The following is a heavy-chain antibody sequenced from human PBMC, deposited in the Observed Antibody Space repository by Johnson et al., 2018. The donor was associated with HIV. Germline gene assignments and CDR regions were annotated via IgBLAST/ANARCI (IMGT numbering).Heavy chain of an antibody. CDR1: GFTFDDHG. Sequence: EVQLVESGGGVERPGGSLRLSCAGSGFTFDDHGMSWVRQVPGKGLEWVSGINWSGGTTGYADSVKGRFTISRDNTKNSLYLQMNSLRAEVTALYYWASAVGIVASQGEACDIWVQGTMVTVSS. CDR2: INWSGGTT. V-gene: IGHV3-20*04. D-gene: IGHD1-26*01. J-gene: IGHJ3*02. CDR3: ASAVGIVASQGEACDI.